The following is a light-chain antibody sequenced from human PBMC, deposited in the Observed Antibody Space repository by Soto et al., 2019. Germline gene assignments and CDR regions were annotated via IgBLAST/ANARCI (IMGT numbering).Light chain of an antibody. J-gene: IGKJ3*01. CDR2: GAT. CDR1: QSVSSTY. Sequence: EIVLTQSPGTLSLSPGERGTLSCRASQSVSSTYLAWYQQKPCQAPRLLIDGATSRATGIPDRFSGRGSGTELTLTISRLAPEDFAVYDCQQYGSSPVFTFGAGIIVDI. V-gene: IGKV3-20*01. CDR3: QQYGSSPVFT.